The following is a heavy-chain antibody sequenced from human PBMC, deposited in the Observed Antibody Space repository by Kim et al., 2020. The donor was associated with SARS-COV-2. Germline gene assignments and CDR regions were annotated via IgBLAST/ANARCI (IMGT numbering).Heavy chain of an antibody. Sequence: SETLSLTCTVSGGSISSGDYYWSWIRQPPGKGLEWIGYIYYSGSTYYNPSLKSRVTISVDTSKNQFSLKLSSVTAADTAVYYCARGRILRYFDWLSSYGSDWFDPWGQGTLVTVSS. CDR1: GGSISSGDYY. D-gene: IGHD3-9*01. CDR2: IYYSGST. V-gene: IGHV4-30-4*01. CDR3: ARGRILRYFDWLSSYGSDWFDP. J-gene: IGHJ5*02.